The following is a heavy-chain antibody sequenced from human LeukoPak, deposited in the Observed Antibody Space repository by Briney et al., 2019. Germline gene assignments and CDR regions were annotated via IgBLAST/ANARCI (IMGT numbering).Heavy chain of an antibody. CDR2: ISWNSGSI. D-gene: IGHD4-17*01. J-gene: IGHJ4*02. Sequence: QPGRSLRLSCAASGFTFDDYAMHWVRQAPGKGLEWVSGISWNSGSIGYADSVKGRFTISRDNAKNSLYLQMNSLRAEDTALYYRAKGYGDYFSAFDYWGQGTLVTVSS. V-gene: IGHV3-9*01. CDR3: AKGYGDYFSAFDY. CDR1: GFTFDDYA.